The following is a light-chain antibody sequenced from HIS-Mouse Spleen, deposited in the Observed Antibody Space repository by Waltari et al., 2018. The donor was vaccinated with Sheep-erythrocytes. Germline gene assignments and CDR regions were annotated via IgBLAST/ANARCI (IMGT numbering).Light chain of an antibody. V-gene: IGLV3-1*01. CDR2: QGS. Sequence: SYELTQPPSVSVSPGQTASITCSGDKLGDKYACWYQQKPGQSPVLVIYQGSKRPSGIPGRFSGSNSGNTATLTISGTQAMDEADYYCQAWDSSIVVFGGGTKLTVL. J-gene: IGLJ2*01. CDR3: QAWDSSIVV. CDR1: KLGDKY.